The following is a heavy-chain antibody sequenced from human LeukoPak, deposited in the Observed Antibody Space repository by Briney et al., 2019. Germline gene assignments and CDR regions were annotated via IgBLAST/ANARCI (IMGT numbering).Heavy chain of an antibody. D-gene: IGHD3-22*01. J-gene: IGHJ3*02. Sequence: PSETLSLTCAVYGGSFSGYYWSWIRQPPGKGLEWIGEINHSGSTNYNPSLKSRVTMSVDTSKNQFSLKLSSVTAADTAVYYCARDGDSSFPNDAFDIWGQGTMVTVSS. V-gene: IGHV4-34*01. CDR1: GGSFSGYY. CDR2: INHSGST. CDR3: ARDGDSSFPNDAFDI.